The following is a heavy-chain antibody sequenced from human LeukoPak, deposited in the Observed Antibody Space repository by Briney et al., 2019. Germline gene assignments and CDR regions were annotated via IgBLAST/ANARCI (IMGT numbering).Heavy chain of an antibody. CDR1: GGSISSYY. J-gene: IGHJ4*02. Sequence: SETLSLTYTVSGGSISSYYWSWIRQPPGKGLEWIGYIFYSGSTNYQPSLKSRVTISVDTSKNQFSLKLSSVTAADTAVYYCARGPTKYYFDYWGQGALVTVSS. CDR3: ARGPTKYYFDY. V-gene: IGHV4-59*01. CDR2: IFYSGST.